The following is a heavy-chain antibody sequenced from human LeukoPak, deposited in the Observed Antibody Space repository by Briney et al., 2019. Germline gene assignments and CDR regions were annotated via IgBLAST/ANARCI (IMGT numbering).Heavy chain of an antibody. J-gene: IGHJ3*02. Sequence: GGSLRLSCAASGFTFSSYWMHWVRQAPGKGLVWVSRINSDGSSTTYADSVKGRFTISRDNAKNTLYLQMNSLRAEDMAVYYCARRGAASGAFDIWGQGTMVTVSS. V-gene: IGHV3-74*01. CDR2: INSDGSST. CDR1: GFTFSSYW. CDR3: ARRGAASGAFDI. D-gene: IGHD6-19*01.